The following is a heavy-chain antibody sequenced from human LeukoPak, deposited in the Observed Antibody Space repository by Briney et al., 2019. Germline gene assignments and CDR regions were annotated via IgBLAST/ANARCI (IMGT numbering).Heavy chain of an antibody. D-gene: IGHD3-22*01. V-gene: IGHV3-30*02. Sequence: PGGSLRLSCAASGFTFSRYGMHWVRQAPGKGLEWVAFIRYDGSNKYYADSVKGRFTIYRDNSKNTLYLQMNSVRAEDTAVYYCAKDQVGYYDSSGYYSSPGDYWGQGTLVTVSS. CDR1: GFTFSRYG. CDR3: AKDQVGYYDSSGYYSSPGDY. CDR2: IRYDGSNK. J-gene: IGHJ4*02.